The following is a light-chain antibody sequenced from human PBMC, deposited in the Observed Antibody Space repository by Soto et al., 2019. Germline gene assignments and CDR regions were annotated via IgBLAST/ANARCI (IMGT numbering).Light chain of an antibody. V-gene: IGKV2D-29*01. Sequence: DIVMTQTPLSLSVTPGQPASISCKSSQSLVFSDGKTYFYWYLQKPGQPPQLLIYGVSNRFSGVPDRFSGSASGTDFTLKISRVAAEDTGIYYCMQIVQFPWTFGQGTMVEIK. CDR1: QSLVFSDGKTY. CDR2: GVS. CDR3: MQIVQFPWT. J-gene: IGKJ1*01.